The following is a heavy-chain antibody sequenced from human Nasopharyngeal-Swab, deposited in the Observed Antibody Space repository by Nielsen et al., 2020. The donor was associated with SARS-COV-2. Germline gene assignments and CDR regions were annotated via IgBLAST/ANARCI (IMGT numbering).Heavy chain of an antibody. CDR2: IYSGGSSA. CDR1: GFTFSSYA. Sequence: GGSLRLSCAASGFTFSSYAMSWVRQAPGKGLEWVSVIYSGGSSAYYADSVKGRFTISRDNSKNTLYLQMNSLRAEDTAVYYCAKGEGSSSWINYYYYYYGMDVWGQGTTVTVSS. CDR3: AKGEGSSSWINYYYYYYGMDV. V-gene: IGHV3-23*03. D-gene: IGHD6-13*01. J-gene: IGHJ6*02.